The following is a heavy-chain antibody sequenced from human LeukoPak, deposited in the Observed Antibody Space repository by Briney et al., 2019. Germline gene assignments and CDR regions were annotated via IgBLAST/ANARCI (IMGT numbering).Heavy chain of an antibody. J-gene: IGHJ3*02. Sequence: RASVKVSCKASGYTFTGYYMHWVRQAPGQGLEWMGWINPNSGGTNYAQKFQGRVTMTRDTSISTAYMELSRLRSDDSAVYYCARNLWFGESSDAFDMWGQGTMVTVSS. V-gene: IGHV1-2*02. D-gene: IGHD3-10*01. CDR3: ARNLWFGESSDAFDM. CDR1: GYTFTGYY. CDR2: INPNSGGT.